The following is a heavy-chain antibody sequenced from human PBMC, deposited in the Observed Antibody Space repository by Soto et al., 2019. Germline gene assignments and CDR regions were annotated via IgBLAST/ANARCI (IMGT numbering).Heavy chain of an antibody. J-gene: IGHJ4*02. CDR1: GYTFTSYY. V-gene: IGHV1-46*01. D-gene: IGHD5-18*01. Sequence: GASVKVSCKASGYTFTSYYMHWVRQAPGQGLEWMGIINPSGGSTSYAQKFQGRVTMTRDTSTSTVYMELSRLRSEDTAVYSCATYTYAFGVDYWGQGTLVTVSS. CDR2: INPSGGST. CDR3: ATYTYAFGVDY.